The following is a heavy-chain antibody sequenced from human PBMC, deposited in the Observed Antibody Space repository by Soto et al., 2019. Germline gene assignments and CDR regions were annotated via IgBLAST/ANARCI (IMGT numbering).Heavy chain of an antibody. Sequence: ESLNLSEKGSGYRFTSYWIGLLRPMPGKGLEWMGIIHPGDSDTKYSPSFQGQVTISADKSISTAYLQWSSLKASDTAMYYCARHRAVAGMPDYYYDMDVWGQGTTVTVSS. J-gene: IGHJ6*02. V-gene: IGHV5-51*01. CDR3: ARHRAVAGMPDYYYDMDV. D-gene: IGHD6-19*01. CDR2: IHPGDSDT. CDR1: GYRFTSYW.